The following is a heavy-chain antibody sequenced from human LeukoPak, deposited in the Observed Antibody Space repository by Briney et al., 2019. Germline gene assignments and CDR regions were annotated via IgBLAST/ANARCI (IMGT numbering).Heavy chain of an antibody. V-gene: IGHV4-39*07. J-gene: IGHJ4*02. CDR2: VYYSGST. CDR1: GGSISSSSYY. Sequence: SETLSLTCTVSGGSISSSSYYWGWIRQPPGKGLEWIGSVYYSGSTYYNPSLKSRVTISVDTSKNQFSLELSSVTAADTAVYYCARATGGSSWYVVDYFDYWGQGTLVTVSS. D-gene: IGHD6-13*01. CDR3: ARATGGSSWYVVDYFDY.